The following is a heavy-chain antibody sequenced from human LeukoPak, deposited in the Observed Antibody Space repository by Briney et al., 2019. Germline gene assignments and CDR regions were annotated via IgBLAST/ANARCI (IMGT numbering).Heavy chain of an antibody. CDR2: VNPDGSSL. Sequence: PGGSLRLSCAASGFTFSNYWMHWVRHGPEKGLVWVSRVNPDGSSLTYANSVKGRFTSSRDNARNTLYLQMNRLRVEDTAVYYCARGGSYGDYWGQGILVTVSS. CDR3: ARGGSYGDY. CDR1: GFTFSNYW. V-gene: IGHV3-74*01. J-gene: IGHJ4*02. D-gene: IGHD3-16*01.